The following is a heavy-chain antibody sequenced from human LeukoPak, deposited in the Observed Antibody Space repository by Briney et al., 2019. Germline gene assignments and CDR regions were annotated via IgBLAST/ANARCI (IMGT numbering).Heavy chain of an antibody. V-gene: IGHV3-21*01. CDR3: AKSHGYSYGFDY. CDR1: GITFSNYN. J-gene: IGHJ4*02. Sequence: PGGSLRLSCAAPGITFSNYNMNWVRQAPGKGLEWISSITSSSSYTFYADSVKGRFTISRDNAKNSLYLQMNSLRAEDTAVYYCAKSHGYSYGFDYWGQGTLVTVSS. D-gene: IGHD5-18*01. CDR2: ITSSSSYT.